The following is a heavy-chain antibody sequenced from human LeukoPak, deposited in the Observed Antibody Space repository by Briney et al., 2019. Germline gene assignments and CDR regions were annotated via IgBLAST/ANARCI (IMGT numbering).Heavy chain of an antibody. CDR1: GYTFTSYD. V-gene: IGHV1-69*05. D-gene: IGHD1-26*01. CDR3: ARPQYSGSNRGPFDY. J-gene: IGHJ4*02. CDR2: IIPIFGTA. Sequence: SVKVSCKASGYTFTSYDINWVRQAPGQGLEWMGGIIPIFGTANYAQKFQGRVTITTDESTSTAYMELSSLRSEDTAVYYCARPQYSGSNRGPFDYWGQGTLVTVSS.